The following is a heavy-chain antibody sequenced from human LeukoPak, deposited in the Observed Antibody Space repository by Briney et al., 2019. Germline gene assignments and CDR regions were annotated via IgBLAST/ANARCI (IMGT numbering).Heavy chain of an antibody. J-gene: IGHJ6*03. V-gene: IGHV1-2*02. CDR1: GYTFTAYY. CDR3: ARVWIHDAYYYMDV. Sequence: ASVKVSCKASGYTFTAYYMHWVRQAPGQGLEWMGWINPNRGGTNYAQKFQGRVTMTRDTSISTAYMELSRLRSDDTAVYYWARVWIHDAYYYMDVWGKGTTVTISS. CDR2: INPNRGGT. D-gene: IGHD5-18*01.